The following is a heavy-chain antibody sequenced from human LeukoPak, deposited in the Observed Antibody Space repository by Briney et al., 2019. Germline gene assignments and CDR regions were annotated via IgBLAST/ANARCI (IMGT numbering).Heavy chain of an antibody. CDR1: GFTFSSYA. D-gene: IGHD6-19*01. Sequence: PGGSLRLSCAASGFTFSSYAMSWVRQAPGKGLEWVSAISGSGGSTYYADSVKGRFTISRDNSKNTLYLQMNSLRAEDTAVYYCARPRIAVAGTDYYYGMDVWGQGTTVTVSS. V-gene: IGHV3-23*01. CDR2: ISGSGGST. CDR3: ARPRIAVAGTDYYYGMDV. J-gene: IGHJ6*02.